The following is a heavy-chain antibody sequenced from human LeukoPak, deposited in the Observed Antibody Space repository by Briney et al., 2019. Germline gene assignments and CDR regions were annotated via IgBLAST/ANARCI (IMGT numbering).Heavy chain of an antibody. CDR1: GGSISSYY. J-gene: IGHJ4*02. CDR2: IYYSGST. V-gene: IGHV4-59*01. Sequence: SETLSLTCTVSGGSISSYYWSWIRQPPGKGLEWIGYIYYSGSTNYNPSLKSRVTISVDTSKNQSSLKLSSVTAADTAVYYCARYYDSLAYFDYWGQGTLVTVSS. D-gene: IGHD5-12*01. CDR3: ARYYDSLAYFDY.